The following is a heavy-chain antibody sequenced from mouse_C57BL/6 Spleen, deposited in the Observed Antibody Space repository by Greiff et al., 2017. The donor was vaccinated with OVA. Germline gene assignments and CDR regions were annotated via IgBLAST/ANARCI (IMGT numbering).Heavy chain of an antibody. J-gene: IGHJ1*03. CDR2: IDPSDSYT. D-gene: IGHD3-2*01. V-gene: IGHV1-50*01. Sequence: QVQLQQPGAELVKPGASVKLSCKASGYTFTSYWMQWVKQRPGQGLEWIGEIDPSDSYTNYNQKFKGKATLTVDTSSSTAYMQLSSLTSEDSAVYYCARPFLTGYFEVWGTGTTVTVAS. CDR3: ARPFLTGYFEV. CDR1: GYTFTSYW.